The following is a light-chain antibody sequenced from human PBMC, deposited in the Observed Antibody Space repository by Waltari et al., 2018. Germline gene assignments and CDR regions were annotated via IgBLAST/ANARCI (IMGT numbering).Light chain of an antibody. V-gene: IGKV4-1*01. Sequence: DLVMTQSQESLAVSLGGRATIRCKYSQTLLYISNNKNYLSWYQQKQGQPPRLLMYWASTRESGVPDRFSGSGSGTDFTLTIGSLQAEDVAVYYCQQYYDIPYTFGQGTKLEIK. J-gene: IGKJ2*01. CDR1: QTLLYISNNKNY. CDR3: QQYYDIPYT. CDR2: WAS.